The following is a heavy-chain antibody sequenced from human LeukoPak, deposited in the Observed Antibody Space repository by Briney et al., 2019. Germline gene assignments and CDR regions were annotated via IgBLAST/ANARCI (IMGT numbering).Heavy chain of an antibody. Sequence: PGRSLRLSCAASGFTFSSYAMHWVRQAPGKGLEWVAVISYGGSNKYYADSVKGRFTISRDNSKNTLYLQMNSLRAEDTAVYYCARAREFPSWYYFDYWGQGTLVTVSS. J-gene: IGHJ4*02. CDR1: GFTFSSYA. D-gene: IGHD2-8*02. CDR2: ISYGGSNK. CDR3: ARAREFPSWYYFDY. V-gene: IGHV3-30-3*01.